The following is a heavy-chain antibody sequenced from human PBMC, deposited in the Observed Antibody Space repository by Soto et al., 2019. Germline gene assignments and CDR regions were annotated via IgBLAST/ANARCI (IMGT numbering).Heavy chain of an antibody. CDR3: AKNGIAV. Sequence: GGSLRLSCAASGFTFSSYGMHWVRQAPGKGLEWVAVISYDGSNKYYADSVKGRFTISRDNSKNTLYLQMNSLRAEDTAVYYCAKNGIAVWGQGPTVTVSS. J-gene: IGHJ6*02. V-gene: IGHV3-30*18. CDR1: GFTFSSYG. CDR2: ISYDGSNK.